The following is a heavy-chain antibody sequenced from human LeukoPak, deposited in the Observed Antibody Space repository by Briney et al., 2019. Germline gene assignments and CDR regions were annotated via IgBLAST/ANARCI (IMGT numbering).Heavy chain of an antibody. CDR3: AYTNDFWSGYYFDY. CDR2: INPNSGGT. D-gene: IGHD3-3*01. CDR1: GYTFTGYY. Sequence: ASVKVSCKASGYTFTGYYMHWVRQAPRQGLEWMGWINPNSGGTNYAQKFQGRVTMTRDTSISTAYMELSRLRSDDTAVYYCAYTNDFWSGYYFDYWGRGTLVTVSS. J-gene: IGHJ4*02. V-gene: IGHV1-2*02.